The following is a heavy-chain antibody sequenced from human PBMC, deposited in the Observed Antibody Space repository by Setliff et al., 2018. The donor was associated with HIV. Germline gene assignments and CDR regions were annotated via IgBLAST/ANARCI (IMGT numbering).Heavy chain of an antibody. D-gene: IGHD5-18*01. V-gene: IGHV4-4*09. CDR2: FYPTGSV. Sequence: SETLSLTCTVSGGSITGYYWSWIRQPPGKGLEWIGCFYPTGSVNYNPSLKSRVTISVDTSKNQFSLEVTSVTAADTAVYYCARHRSGYVYGPQDYWGQGTLVTAS. CDR1: GGSITGYY. J-gene: IGHJ4*02. CDR3: ARHRSGYVYGPQDY.